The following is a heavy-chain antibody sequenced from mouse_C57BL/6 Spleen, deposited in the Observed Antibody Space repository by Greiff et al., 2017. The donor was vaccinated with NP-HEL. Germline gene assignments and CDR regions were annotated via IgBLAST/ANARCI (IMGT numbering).Heavy chain of an antibody. V-gene: IGHV1-39*01. J-gene: IGHJ2*01. Sequence: EVQVVESGPELVKPGGEVKRKGKEAGGAFGWGNMVGGSQSNGKSLEWIGVINPNYGTTSYTQNFKGKATLTVDQSTSTAYMQLNILTSEDAAVYYCARSLYYYGSSYDYFDDWGQGNKLTVYS. D-gene: IGHD1-1*01. CDR1: GGAFGWGN. CDR2: INPNYGTT. CDR3: ARSLYYYGSSYDYFDD.